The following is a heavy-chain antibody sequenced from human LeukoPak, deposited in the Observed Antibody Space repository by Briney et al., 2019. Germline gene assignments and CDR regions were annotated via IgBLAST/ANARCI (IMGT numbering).Heavy chain of an antibody. D-gene: IGHD6-19*01. CDR3: AKAYHDSGCLIDY. V-gene: IGHV3-23*01. CDR2: IRNNGATT. Sequence: PGGSLRLSCAASGITFSSYAMTWVRQSPGKGLEWVASIRNNGATTDYADSVKGRFTISRDNSRNTLYLQTNSLRVEDTAVYYCAKAYHDSGCLIDYWGQGTLVTVSS. CDR1: GITFSSYA. J-gene: IGHJ4*02.